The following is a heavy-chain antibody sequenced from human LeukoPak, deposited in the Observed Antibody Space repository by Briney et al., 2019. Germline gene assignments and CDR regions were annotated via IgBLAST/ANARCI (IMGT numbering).Heavy chain of an antibody. J-gene: IGHJ4*02. CDR2: ISTSGGNT. V-gene: IGHV3-23*01. Sequence: GGSLRLSCAASGFTFNNCAMTWVCQAPGKGLEWVSAISTSGGNTYYADSVKGRFTISRDNSKNTLYLQMNSLRPEDSGVYYCAKGLAPTGTTHTAAGYWGQGTLVTVSS. CDR3: AKGLAPTGTTHTAAGY. CDR1: GFTFNNCA. D-gene: IGHD1-1*01.